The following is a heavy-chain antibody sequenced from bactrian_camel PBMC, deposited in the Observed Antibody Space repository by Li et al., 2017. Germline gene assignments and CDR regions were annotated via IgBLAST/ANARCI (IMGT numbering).Heavy chain of an antibody. CDR3: AAEIQSSGLCRVWLLGDFGY. CDR1: GDTFSSGC. D-gene: IGHD2*01. V-gene: IGHV3S40*01. Sequence: DVQLVESGGGSVLAGGSLRLSCEVSGDTFSSGCMGWFRQAPGNERVGVAAIVIDVGSTYYADSVKGRFTISQDSAKNTVYLQMNNLQPEDTGMYYCAAEIQSSGLCRVWLLGDFGYRGRGTQVTVS. CDR2: IVIDVGST. J-gene: IGHJ6*01.